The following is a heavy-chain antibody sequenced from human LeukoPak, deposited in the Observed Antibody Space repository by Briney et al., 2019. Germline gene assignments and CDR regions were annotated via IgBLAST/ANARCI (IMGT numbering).Heavy chain of an antibody. Sequence: GGSLRLSCAASGFTFSSYGMHWVRQAPGKGLEWVAVISYDGSNKYYADSVKGRFTISRDNSKNTLYLQMNSLRAEDTAVYYCAKDQYLQSYGDYGKYYYYGMDVWGKGTTVTVSS. CDR3: AKDQYLQSYGDYGKYYYYGMDV. V-gene: IGHV3-30*18. CDR1: GFTFSSYG. J-gene: IGHJ6*04. CDR2: ISYDGSNK. D-gene: IGHD4-17*01.